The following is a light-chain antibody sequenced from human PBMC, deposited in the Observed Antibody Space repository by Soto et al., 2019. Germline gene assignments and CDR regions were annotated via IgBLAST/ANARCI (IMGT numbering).Light chain of an antibody. V-gene: IGKV3-20*01. Sequence: EIVVTQSPGTLSLSPGERATLSCRASQSVSSSYLAWYQQKPGQAPRLLIYGASSRATGIPDRFSGSGSGTDFTLTISRLEPEDFAGYYCQQYGSSPRGTFGQGTKVEIK. CDR1: QSVSSSY. CDR3: QQYGSSPRGT. CDR2: GAS. J-gene: IGKJ1*01.